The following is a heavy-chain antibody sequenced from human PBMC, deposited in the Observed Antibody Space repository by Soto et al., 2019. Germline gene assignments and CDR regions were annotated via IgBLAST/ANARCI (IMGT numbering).Heavy chain of an antibody. V-gene: IGHV1-3*01. Sequence: ASVKVSCKASGYTFTSYAMHWVRQAPGQRLEWMGWINAGNGNTKYPQKFQGRVTITRDTSASTAYMELSSLRSEDTAVYYCARPLRFLEWSPPSPDYYYGMDVWGQGTTVTVSS. CDR3: ARPLRFLEWSPPSPDYYYGMDV. J-gene: IGHJ6*02. D-gene: IGHD3-3*01. CDR1: GYTFTSYA. CDR2: INAGNGNT.